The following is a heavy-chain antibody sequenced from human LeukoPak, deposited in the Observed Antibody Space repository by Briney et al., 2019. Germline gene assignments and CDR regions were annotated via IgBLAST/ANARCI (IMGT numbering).Heavy chain of an antibody. J-gene: IGHJ4*02. CDR3: ARSVYGGDFYPLDF. CDR1: GYSFTNYC. Sequence: ASVMVSCKASGYSFTNYCVHWVRQVPGQGLEWMGMINPSGGSTSYAQKFQGRATMTRDTSTSTVYMELSSLRSEDTAVYSCARSVYGGDFYPLDFWGQGTLVTVSS. CDR2: INPSGGST. V-gene: IGHV1-46*01. D-gene: IGHD2-21*02.